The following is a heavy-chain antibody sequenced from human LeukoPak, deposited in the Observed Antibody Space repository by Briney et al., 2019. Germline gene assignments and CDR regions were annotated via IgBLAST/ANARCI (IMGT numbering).Heavy chain of an antibody. CDR2: ISESDGAT. CDR1: GFMFSHSA. Sequence: PGGSLRLSCAASGFMFSHSAMTWVRQTPGKGLEWVSGISESDGATYYAGSAKGRFTISRGNSKNTLYLQVNSLRSDDTAVYYCATVGVGWVAFEYWGQGALVTVSS. D-gene: IGHD3-16*01. CDR3: ATVGVGWVAFEY. J-gene: IGHJ4*02. V-gene: IGHV3-23*01.